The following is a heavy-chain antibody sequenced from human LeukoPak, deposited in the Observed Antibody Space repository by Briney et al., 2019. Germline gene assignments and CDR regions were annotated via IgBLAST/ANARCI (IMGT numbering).Heavy chain of an antibody. V-gene: IGHV3-23*01. CDR1: GFTFNSYG. CDR3: AKVLVLVSANRYYFDY. CDR2: ISGSGITT. J-gene: IGHJ4*02. Sequence: GGSLRLSCAASGFTFNSYGMNWVRQAPGKGLEWVSAISGSGITTYYADSVKGRFTISRDNSKNTLYLQMNSLRAEDTAVYYCAKVLVLVSANRYYFDYWGQGTLVTVSS. D-gene: IGHD2-15*01.